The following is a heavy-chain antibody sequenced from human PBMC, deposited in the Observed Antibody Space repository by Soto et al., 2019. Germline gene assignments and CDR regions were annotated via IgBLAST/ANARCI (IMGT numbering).Heavy chain of an antibody. CDR1: GFTFSSYW. CDR3: ARLEVPAAITYYYYYGMDV. J-gene: IGHJ6*02. D-gene: IGHD2-2*01. CDR2: INRDGRST. Sequence: GGSLRLSCAASGFTFSSYWMHWVRQAQGRGLVWVSRINRDGRSTSYADSVKGRFTISRDNAKNTLYLQMNSLRAEDTAVYYCARLEVPAAITYYYYYGMDVWGQGTTVTVSS. V-gene: IGHV3-74*01.